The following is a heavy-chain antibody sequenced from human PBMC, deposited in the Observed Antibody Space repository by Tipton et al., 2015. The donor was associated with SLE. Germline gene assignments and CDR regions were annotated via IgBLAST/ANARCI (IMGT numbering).Heavy chain of an antibody. CDR3: ARDIGIIGAGVTPLDY. D-gene: IGHD3-10*01. V-gene: IGHV4-39*07. CDR1: GDSISSSSYY. J-gene: IGHJ4*02. CDR2: FYYSGNT. Sequence: LRLSCTVSGDSISSSSYYWGWIRQPPGKGLEWIGTFYYSGNTYFNPSLKSRVTISVDTLKNQFSLKLKSVTAADTAVYFCARDIGIIGAGVTPLDYWGQGTLVTVSS.